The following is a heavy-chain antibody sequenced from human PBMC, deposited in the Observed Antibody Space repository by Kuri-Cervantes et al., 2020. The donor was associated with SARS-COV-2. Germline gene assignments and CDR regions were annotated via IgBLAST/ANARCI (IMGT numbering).Heavy chain of an antibody. Sequence: GESLKISCAASGFTFSSYAMSWVRQAPGKGLEWVSAISGSGGSTYYADSVKGRFTISRDNSKNTLYLQMNSLRAEDTAVYYCAKDLGVYDYVWGSWDYWGQGTLVTVSS. D-gene: IGHD3-16*01. CDR3: AKDLGVYDYVWGSWDY. CDR1: GFTFSSYA. J-gene: IGHJ4*02. CDR2: ISGSGGST. V-gene: IGHV3-23*01.